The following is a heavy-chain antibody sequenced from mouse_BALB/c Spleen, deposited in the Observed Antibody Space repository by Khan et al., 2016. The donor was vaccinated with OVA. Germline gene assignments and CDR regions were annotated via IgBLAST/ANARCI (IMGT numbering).Heavy chain of an antibody. D-gene: IGHD1-2*01. V-gene: IGHV1-77*01. Sequence: QVQLQQSGAELARPGASVKLSCKASGYSFTDHYINWVKQRTGQGLEWIGEISPGSGDTYYNEKFKGKATLTADTSSSTAYMQLSSLTSEASAVYFCARRNYFGYTFAYWGQGTLVTVSA. CDR2: ISPGSGDT. J-gene: IGHJ3*01. CDR1: GYSFTDHY. CDR3: ARRNYFGYTFAY.